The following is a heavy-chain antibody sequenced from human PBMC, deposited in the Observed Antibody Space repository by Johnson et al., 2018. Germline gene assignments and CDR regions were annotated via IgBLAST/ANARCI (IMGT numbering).Heavy chain of an antibody. CDR2: ISHDGINK. CDR3: ARDNGGATEGYYMDV. D-gene: IGHD5-12*01. V-gene: IGHV3-30*04. Sequence: QVQLVQSGGGVVQPGRSLRISCAASGFTFSSYAIHWVRQAPGKGLEWVAVISHDGINKNHGDSVKGRFTISRDNSKNRLYLQMNSLRAEDSAVYYCARDNGGATEGYYMDVWGKGTTVTVSS. J-gene: IGHJ6*03. CDR1: GFTFSSYA.